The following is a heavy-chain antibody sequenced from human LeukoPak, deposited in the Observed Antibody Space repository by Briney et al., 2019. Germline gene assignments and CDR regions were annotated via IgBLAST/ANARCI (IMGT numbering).Heavy chain of an antibody. CDR1: GFTSSSYA. D-gene: IGHD1-7*01. CDR3: ARDRGWNYYFDY. V-gene: IGHV3-23*01. J-gene: IGHJ4*02. CDR2: VSGSGDRM. Sequence: PGGSLRLSCAASGFTSSSYALSWVRQAPGKGLEWVATVSGSGDRMYHADSVKGRFTISRDNSKNTLYLQMNSLRAEDTAVYYCARDRGWNYYFDYWGQGTLVTVSS.